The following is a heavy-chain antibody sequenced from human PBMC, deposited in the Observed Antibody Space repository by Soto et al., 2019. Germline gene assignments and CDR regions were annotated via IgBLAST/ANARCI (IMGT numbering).Heavy chain of an antibody. Sequence: ASVKVSCKASGYTFTSYGIIWVRQAPGQGLEWMGWISGYNGNTNYAQKLQGRVTMNTDTSPSTAYMELRSLRSDATAVYYCARVPDVSDPQFGPYAFDIWGQGTMVTVSS. CDR2: ISGYNGNT. D-gene: IGHD3-10*01. CDR3: ARVPDVSDPQFGPYAFDI. J-gene: IGHJ3*02. CDR1: GYTFTSYG. V-gene: IGHV1-18*01.